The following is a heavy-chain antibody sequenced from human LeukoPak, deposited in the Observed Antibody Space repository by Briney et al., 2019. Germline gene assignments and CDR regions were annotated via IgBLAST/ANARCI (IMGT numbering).Heavy chain of an antibody. CDR2: ISYDGSNK. V-gene: IGHV3-30-3*01. CDR1: GFTFSSYA. D-gene: IGHD2-2*01. CDR3: ARDAPRVPAAIPIKLVAFDI. J-gene: IGHJ3*02. Sequence: PGGSLRPSCAASGFTFSSYAMHWVRQAPGKGLEWVAVISYDGSNKYYADSVKGRFTISRDNAKNSLYLQMNSLRAEDTAVYYCARDAPRVPAAIPIKLVAFDIWGQGTMVTVSS.